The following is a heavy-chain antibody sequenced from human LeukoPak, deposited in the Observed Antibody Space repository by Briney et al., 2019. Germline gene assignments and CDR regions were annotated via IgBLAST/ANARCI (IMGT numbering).Heavy chain of an antibody. CDR3: AKGKYYDI. Sequence: GGSLRLSCAASGFTFDDYAMHWVRQAPGKGLEWVSGISWNSGSIGYADSVKGRFTISRDNAKNSLYLQMNSLRAEDTALYYCAKGKYYDIWGQGTLVTVSS. J-gene: IGHJ4*02. CDR2: ISWNSGSI. V-gene: IGHV3-9*01. D-gene: IGHD3-22*01. CDR1: GFTFDDYA.